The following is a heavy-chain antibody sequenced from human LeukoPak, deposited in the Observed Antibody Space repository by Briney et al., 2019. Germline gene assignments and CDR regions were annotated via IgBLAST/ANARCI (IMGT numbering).Heavy chain of an antibody. Sequence: GGSLRLSCEASGFTFSAYWMYWVRQAPGKGLVWVSRINSDGSTTSYADSVKGRFTISRDNAKNTLYLQMNSLRAGDTAVYFCARSPHDYWGQGTLVTVSS. J-gene: IGHJ4*02. CDR1: GFTFSAYW. V-gene: IGHV3-74*01. CDR2: INSDGSTT. CDR3: ARSPHDY.